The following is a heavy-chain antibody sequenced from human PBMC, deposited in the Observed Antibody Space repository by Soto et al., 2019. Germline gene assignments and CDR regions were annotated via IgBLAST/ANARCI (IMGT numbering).Heavy chain of an antibody. V-gene: IGHV4-31*03. Sequence: QVQLQESGPGLVKPSQTLSLTCTVSGGSISSGGYYWSWIRQHPGKVLEWIGYFYYSGSTYYNPSLRSRVTISVDTSKNQFALKLSSGTAADTAVYYCARVRRLRLGGPDYWGQGTLVTVSA. CDR2: FYYSGST. J-gene: IGHJ4*02. CDR1: GGSISSGGYY. CDR3: ARVRRLRLGGPDY. D-gene: IGHD3-16*01.